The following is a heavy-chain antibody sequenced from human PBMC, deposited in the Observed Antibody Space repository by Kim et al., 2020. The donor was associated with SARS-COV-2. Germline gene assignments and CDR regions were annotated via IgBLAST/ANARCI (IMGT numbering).Heavy chain of an antibody. CDR3: ARGSGWLVNY. J-gene: IGHJ4*02. Sequence: SNKSYADSVKGQFTISRDNYKNTLYLQMNSLRAEDTAVYYCARGSGWLVNYWGQGTLVTVSS. D-gene: IGHD3-22*01. CDR2: SNK. V-gene: IGHV3-33*01.